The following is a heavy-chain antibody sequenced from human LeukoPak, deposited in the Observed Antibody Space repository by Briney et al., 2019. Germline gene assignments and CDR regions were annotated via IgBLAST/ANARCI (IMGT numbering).Heavy chain of an antibody. CDR3: ARGIGTSYESSRDAFDI. CDR2: IYSPGT. V-gene: IGHV4-61*02. D-gene: IGHD3-22*01. CDR1: AGSINSDVYY. J-gene: IGHJ3*02. Sequence: SQTLSLTCTVSAGSINSDVYYWIWIRQPAGKGLEWIGRIYSPGTNYNYNPSLKSRVTISIDTSKNQSSLKLTSVTAGDTAVYYCARGIGTSYESSRDAFDIWGQGTMVTVSS.